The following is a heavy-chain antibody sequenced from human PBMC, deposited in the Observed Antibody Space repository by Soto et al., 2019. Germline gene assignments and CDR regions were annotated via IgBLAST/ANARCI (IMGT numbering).Heavy chain of an antibody. CDR2: IYHSGST. CDR1: GGSISSGGYS. J-gene: IGHJ4*02. Sequence: QLQLQESGSGLVKPSQTLSLTCAVSGGSISSGGYSWNWIRQPPGKGLEWLGYIYHSGSTYYNPSLKSRVTISVDRSKNHFSLKLSSVTAADTAVYYCAAGGGLPRYYWGQGTLVTFSS. D-gene: IGHD5-12*01. V-gene: IGHV4-30-2*01. CDR3: AAGGGLPRYY.